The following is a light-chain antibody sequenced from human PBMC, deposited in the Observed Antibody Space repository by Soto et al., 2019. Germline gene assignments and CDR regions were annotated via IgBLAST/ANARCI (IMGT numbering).Light chain of an antibody. J-gene: IGKJ1*01. V-gene: IGKV3-15*01. Sequence: EIVMTQSPATLSVSPGETATLSCRASQSVNSNLAWYQQKPGQAPRLLISDASTRAAGLPARFSGSGSGTEFTLTISSLQSEDFAVYFCQQSINWPKTFGQGTKVDIK. CDR3: QQSINWPKT. CDR1: QSVNSN. CDR2: DAS.